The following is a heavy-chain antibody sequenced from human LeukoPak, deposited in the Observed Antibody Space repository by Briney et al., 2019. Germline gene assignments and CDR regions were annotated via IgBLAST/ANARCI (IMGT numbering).Heavy chain of an antibody. V-gene: IGHV3-48*04. CDR1: GFTFSSYS. J-gene: IGHJ4*02. Sequence: GGSLRLSCAASGFTFSSYSMNWVRQAPGKGLEWVSYISSSSSTIYYADSVKGRFTISRDNAKNSLYLQMNSLRAEDTAVYYCARVPGDYDYWGQGTLVTVSS. CDR2: ISSSSSTI. CDR3: ARVPGDYDY. D-gene: IGHD4-17*01.